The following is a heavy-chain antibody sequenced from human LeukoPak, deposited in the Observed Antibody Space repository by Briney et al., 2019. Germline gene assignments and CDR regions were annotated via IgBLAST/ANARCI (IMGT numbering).Heavy chain of an antibody. V-gene: IGHV1-46*03. D-gene: IGHD3-3*01. CDR3: SRVMGITIFGVVIYNWFDP. CDR2: INPSGGRT. J-gene: IGHJ5*02. Sequence: GASVNVSCEASGYTFTSYYMHWLGQAPGQGLEWMGIINPSGGRTSYAQKFQGRVTMTRDTSTSTVYMELSSLRSEDTAVYYCSRVMGITIFGVVIYNWFDPWGQGTLVTVSS. CDR1: GYTFTSYY.